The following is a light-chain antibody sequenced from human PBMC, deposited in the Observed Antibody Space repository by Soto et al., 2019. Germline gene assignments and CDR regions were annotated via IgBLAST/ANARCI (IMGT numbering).Light chain of an antibody. CDR2: DAS. J-gene: IGKJ5*01. CDR1: QSVSSN. CDR3: QQHNQWPIT. Sequence: EIVMTQSPATLSASPGDRATLSCRASQSVSSNLAWYQQKPGQAPRLLIYDASTRATGIPARFSGSGSGTEFTLTINSLQSEDSAVYYCQQHNQWPITFGQGTRLEIK. V-gene: IGKV3-15*01.